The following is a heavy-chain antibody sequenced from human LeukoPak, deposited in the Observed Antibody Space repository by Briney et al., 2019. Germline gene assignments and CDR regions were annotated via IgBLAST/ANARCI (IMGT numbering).Heavy chain of an antibody. D-gene: IGHD2-2*01. Sequence: GGSLRLSCAASGFTVSSNYMSWVRQAPGKGLEWVSVIYSGGSTYYADSVKGRFTISRDNSKNTLYLQMNSLSAEDTAVYYCARVDCSSTSCHRYHVLGPFDYWGQGTLVTVSS. V-gene: IGHV3-53*01. CDR2: IYSGGST. J-gene: IGHJ4*02. CDR1: GFTVSSNY. CDR3: ARVDCSSTSCHRYHVLGPFDY.